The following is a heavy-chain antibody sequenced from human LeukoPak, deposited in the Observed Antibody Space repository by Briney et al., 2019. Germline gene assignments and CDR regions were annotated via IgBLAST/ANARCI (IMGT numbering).Heavy chain of an antibody. CDR2: ISSSGSTI. CDR1: GFTFSDYY. J-gene: IGHJ6*02. V-gene: IGHV3-11*01. D-gene: IGHD3-22*01. Sequence: GGSLRLSCAASGFTFSDYYMSWIRQAPGKGLEWVSYISSSGSTIYYADSVKGRFTISRGDAKNSLYLQMNSLRAEDTAVYYCARGHYDSSGYYPSVYYGMDVWGQGTTVTVSS. CDR3: ARGHYDSSGYYPSVYYGMDV.